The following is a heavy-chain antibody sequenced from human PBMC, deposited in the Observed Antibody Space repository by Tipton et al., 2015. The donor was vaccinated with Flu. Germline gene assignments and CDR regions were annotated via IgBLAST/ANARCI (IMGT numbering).Heavy chain of an antibody. D-gene: IGHD3-16*01. CDR3: ARDWGNSNPQFDD. J-gene: IGHJ4*02. CDR2: IYLSGST. CDR1: GYSISSGYY. Sequence: GLVKPSETLSLTCAVSGYSISSGYYWGWIRQPPGKGLEWIGSIYLSGSTYYNSSLKSRVTISVDTSKNQFSLKLSSVTAADTAVYYCARDWGNSNPQFDDWGQGTLVTVSS. V-gene: IGHV4-38-2*02.